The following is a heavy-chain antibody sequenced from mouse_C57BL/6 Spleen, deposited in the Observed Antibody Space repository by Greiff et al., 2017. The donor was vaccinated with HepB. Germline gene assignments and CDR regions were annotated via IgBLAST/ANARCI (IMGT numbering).Heavy chain of an antibody. V-gene: IGHV1-19*01. CDR2: INPYNGGT. J-gene: IGHJ2*01. CDR1: GYTFTDYY. D-gene: IGHD1-1*01. Sequence: VQLKESGPVLVKPGASVKMSCKASGYTFTDYYMNWVKQSHGKSLEWVGVINPYNGGTSYNQKFKGKATLTVDKSSSTAYMELNSLTSEDSAVYYCARDSSPYYFDYWGQGTTLTVSS. CDR3: ARDSSPYYFDY.